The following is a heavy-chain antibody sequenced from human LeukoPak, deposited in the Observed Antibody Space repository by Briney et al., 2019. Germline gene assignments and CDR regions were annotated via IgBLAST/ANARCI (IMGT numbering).Heavy chain of an antibody. D-gene: IGHD3-10*01. J-gene: IGHJ4*02. CDR3: ARVRLSYYYGSGSYYYDY. CDR2: ISGSGGST. Sequence: GGSLRLSCAASGFTFSSYAMSWVRQAPGKGLEWVSAISGSGGSTYYADSVKGRFTISRDNAKNSLYLQMNSLRAEDTAVYYCARVRLSYYYGSGSYYYDYWGQGTLVTVSS. V-gene: IGHV3-23*01. CDR1: GFTFSSYA.